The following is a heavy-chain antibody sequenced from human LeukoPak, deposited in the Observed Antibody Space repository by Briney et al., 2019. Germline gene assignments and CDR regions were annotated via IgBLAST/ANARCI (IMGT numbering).Heavy chain of an antibody. V-gene: IGHV1-46*01. J-gene: IGHJ4*02. CDR1: GYTFTSYY. CDR3: ARMDSSGWYRRLDDY. D-gene: IGHD6-19*01. CDR2: INPSGGST. Sequence: ASVKVSCKASGYTFTSYYMHWVRQAPGQGLEWMGIINPSGGSTSYAQKFQGRVTMTRDMSTSTVYMELSSLRSDDTAVYYCARMDSSGWYRRLDDYWGQGTLVTVSS.